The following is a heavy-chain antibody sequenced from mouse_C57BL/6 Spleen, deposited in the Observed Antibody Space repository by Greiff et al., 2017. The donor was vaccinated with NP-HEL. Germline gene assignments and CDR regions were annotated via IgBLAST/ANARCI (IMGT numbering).Heavy chain of an antibody. CDR3: AREVLRYFDY. CDR2: ISDGGSYT. J-gene: IGHJ2*01. V-gene: IGHV5-4*01. D-gene: IGHD1-1*01. Sequence: EVKLMESGGGLVKPGGSLKLSCAASGFTFSSYAMSWVRQTPEKRLEWVATISDGGSYTYYPDNVKGRFTISRDNAKNNLYLQMSHLKSEDTAMYYCAREVLRYFDYWGQGTTLTVSS. CDR1: GFTFSSYA.